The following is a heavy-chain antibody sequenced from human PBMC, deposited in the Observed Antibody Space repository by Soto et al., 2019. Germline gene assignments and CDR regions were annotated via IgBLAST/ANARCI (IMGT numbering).Heavy chain of an antibody. CDR1: GFTFSSYW. D-gene: IGHD1-1*01. Sequence: PGGSLRLSSAASGFTFSSYWMHWVRQSPGKGLVWVSRINSDGSSTSYADSVKGRFTISRDNAKNTLYLQMNSLRAEDTAVYYCARDEGLERPPEYYYYYGMDVWGQGTTVTVSS. CDR2: INSDGSST. J-gene: IGHJ6*02. V-gene: IGHV3-74*01. CDR3: ARDEGLERPPEYYYYYGMDV.